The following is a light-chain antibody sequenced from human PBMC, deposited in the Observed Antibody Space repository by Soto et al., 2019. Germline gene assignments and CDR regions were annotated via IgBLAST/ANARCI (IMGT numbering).Light chain of an antibody. J-gene: IGKJ2*01. CDR3: QQYCTSPRMYT. CDR1: QSVSSNY. CDR2: GAS. Sequence: EIVLTQSPGTLSLSPGERATLSCRASQSVSSNYLAWYQQKPGQAPRLLIYGASSRATGIPDRFSGSGSGTDFTLTISRLEPEDFAVYYCQQYCTSPRMYTFGQGTKLEIK. V-gene: IGKV3-20*01.